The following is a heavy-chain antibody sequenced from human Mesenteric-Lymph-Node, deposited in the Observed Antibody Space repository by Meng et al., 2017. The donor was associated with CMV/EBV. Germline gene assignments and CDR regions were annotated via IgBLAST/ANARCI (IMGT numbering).Heavy chain of an antibody. CDR3: ARGDRKFWFGELDY. Sequence: SVKVSCKASGGTFSDYAINWVRQAPGQGLEWMGGIIPVFGSANYAQKFQGRVTITTDESTSTAYMELSSLRSEDTAIYYCARGDRKFWFGELDYWGQGTLVTVSS. J-gene: IGHJ4*02. D-gene: IGHD3-10*01. V-gene: IGHV1-69*05. CDR1: GGTFSDYA. CDR2: IIPVFGSA.